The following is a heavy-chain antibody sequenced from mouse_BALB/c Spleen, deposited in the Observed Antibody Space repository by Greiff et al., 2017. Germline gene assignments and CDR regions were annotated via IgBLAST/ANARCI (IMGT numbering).Heavy chain of an antibody. V-gene: IGHV2-9*02. CDR1: GFSLTSYG. CDR3: ARDTTVPLYAMDY. D-gene: IGHD1-1*01. Sequence: VKVVESGPGLVAPSQSLSITCTVSGFSLTSYGVHWVRQPPGKGLEWLGVIWAGGSTNYNSALMSRLSISKDNSKSQVFLKMNSLQTDDTAMYYCARDTTVPLYAMDYWGQGTSVTVSS. J-gene: IGHJ4*01. CDR2: IWAGGST.